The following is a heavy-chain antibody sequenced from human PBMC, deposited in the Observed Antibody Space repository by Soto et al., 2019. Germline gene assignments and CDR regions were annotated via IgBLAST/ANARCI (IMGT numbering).Heavy chain of an antibody. D-gene: IGHD1-1*01. Sequence: SETLSLTCTVSGASISGCYWSCIRKSAGKGLELIGRIYATGTTDYNPSLKSRVMMSVDTSKKQFSLKLRSVTAADTAVYYCVRDGTKTLRDWFDPWGQGISVTVSS. CDR3: VRDGTKTLRDWFDP. J-gene: IGHJ5*02. V-gene: IGHV4-4*07. CDR1: GASISGCY. CDR2: IYATGTT.